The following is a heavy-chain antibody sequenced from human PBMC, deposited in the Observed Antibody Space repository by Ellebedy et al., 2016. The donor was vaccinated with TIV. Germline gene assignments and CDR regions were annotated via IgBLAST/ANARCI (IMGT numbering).Heavy chain of an antibody. CDR2: IYYSGST. Sequence: MPSETLSLTCTVSGGSISSSSYYWGWIRQPPGKGLEWIGSIYYSGSTYYNPSLKRRVTISVDTSKNQFSLRLSSVTAADTAVYYCARLPLLGRYNWFDPWGQGTLVTVSS. CDR1: GGSISSSSYY. D-gene: IGHD2-15*01. V-gene: IGHV4-39*01. CDR3: ARLPLLGRYNWFDP. J-gene: IGHJ5*02.